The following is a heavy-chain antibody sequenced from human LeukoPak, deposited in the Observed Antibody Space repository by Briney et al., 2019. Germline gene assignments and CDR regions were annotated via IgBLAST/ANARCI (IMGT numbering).Heavy chain of an antibody. J-gene: IGHJ4*02. CDR1: ASTFSSYS. CDR2: ISSSGTYI. Sequence: GGSLRLSCAASASTFSSYSMNWVRQAPGKGLEWVSSISSSGTYIYYADSVKGRFTISRDNAKNSLYLQMNSLRAEDTAVYYCARDTISYYWGQGTLVTVSS. V-gene: IGHV3-21*01. D-gene: IGHD3-3*01. CDR3: ARDTISYY.